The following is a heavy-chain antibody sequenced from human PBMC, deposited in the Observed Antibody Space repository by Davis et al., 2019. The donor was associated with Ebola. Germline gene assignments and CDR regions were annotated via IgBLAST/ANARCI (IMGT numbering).Heavy chain of an antibody. CDR3: AKGVTGTYYYYGMDV. CDR1: GSTFDAYA. V-gene: IGHV3-9*01. CDR2: ISWNSDSI. D-gene: IGHD2-21*02. Sequence: PGGPLRPSCAAPGSTFDAYAMHWVRQPPGKGLGWISSISWNSDSIGYADSVKARFTISRDNAKSSLYLQMSSLRAEDTAFYYCAKGVTGTYYYYGMDVWGQGTTVTVSS. J-gene: IGHJ6*02.